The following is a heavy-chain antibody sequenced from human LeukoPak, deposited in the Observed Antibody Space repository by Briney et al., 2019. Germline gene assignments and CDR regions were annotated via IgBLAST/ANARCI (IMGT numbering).Heavy chain of an antibody. V-gene: IGHV1-2*02. D-gene: IGHD6-19*01. CDR1: GYTFTGYY. CDR2: INPNSGGT. J-gene: IGHJ4*02. CDR3: ARVPGLTMAVAGTGYFDY. Sequence: ASVKVSCKASGYTFTGYYMHWVRQAPGQGLEWMGWINPNSGGTNYAQKFQGRVTMTRDTSISTAYMELSRLRSDDTAVYYCARVPGLTMAVAGTGYFDYWGQGTLVTVSS.